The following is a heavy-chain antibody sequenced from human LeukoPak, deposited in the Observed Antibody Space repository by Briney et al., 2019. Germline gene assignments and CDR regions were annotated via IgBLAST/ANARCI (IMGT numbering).Heavy chain of an antibody. Sequence: GGSLRLSCAASGLTGSHNYVSWVRQAAGKGLEWVGRIRNKANSYTTEYAASVKGRFTVSRDNSKNSLYLQMNSLKTEDTAVYYCVGGAVYYFDCWGQGTLVTVSS. CDR1: GLTGSHNY. V-gene: IGHV3-72*01. CDR3: VGGAVYYFDC. J-gene: IGHJ4*02. CDR2: IRNKANSYTT.